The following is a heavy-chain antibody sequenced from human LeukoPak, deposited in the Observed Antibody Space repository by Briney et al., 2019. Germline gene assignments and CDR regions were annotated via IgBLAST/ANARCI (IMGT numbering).Heavy chain of an antibody. Sequence: ASVKVSCKASGYTFTSYYMHWVRQAPGQGLEWMGIINPSGGSTIYAQKFQGRVTMTEDTSTDTAYMELSSLRSEDTAVYYCATDILSRPTYSGSYWIRDYWGQGTLVTVSS. V-gene: IGHV1-46*01. D-gene: IGHD1-26*01. J-gene: IGHJ4*02. CDR2: INPSGGST. CDR3: ATDILSRPTYSGSYWIRDY. CDR1: GYTFTSYY.